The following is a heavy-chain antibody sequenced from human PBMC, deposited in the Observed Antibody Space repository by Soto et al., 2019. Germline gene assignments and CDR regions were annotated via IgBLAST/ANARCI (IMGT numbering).Heavy chain of an antibody. V-gene: IGHV4-61*01. CDR1: GGSVSSGSYY. CDR3: VRVGAVATNGGYFDY. Sequence: PSETLSLTCTVSGGSVSSGSYYWSWIRQPPGKGLEWIGRIHYSGTTAYSPSLRSRLTMSVDTSKNEFSLKVTSVTAADTAVYYCVRVGAVATNGGYFDYWGQGALVTVSS. D-gene: IGHD6-19*01. CDR2: IHYSGTT. J-gene: IGHJ4*02.